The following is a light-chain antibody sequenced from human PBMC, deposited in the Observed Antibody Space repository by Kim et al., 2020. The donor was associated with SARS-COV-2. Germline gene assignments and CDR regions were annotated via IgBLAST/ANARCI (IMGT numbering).Light chain of an antibody. CDR1: QDIKRS. J-gene: IGKJ2*01. Sequence: ESIGDRVTITCQASQDIKRSLNWFQQKPGKAPKVLISDSSNLETGVPSRFSGSGSGTHYTFTVSSLQPDDIATYYCQQYDNLPYTFGQGTKVDIK. V-gene: IGKV1-33*01. CDR2: DSS. CDR3: QQYDNLPYT.